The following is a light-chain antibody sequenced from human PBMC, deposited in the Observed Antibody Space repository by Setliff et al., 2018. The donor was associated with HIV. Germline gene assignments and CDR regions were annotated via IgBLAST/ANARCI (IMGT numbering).Light chain of an antibody. CDR2: EVT. CDR3: SSFTTRSTVV. CDR1: SSDVGNYNL. V-gene: IGLV2-14*02. Sequence: QSVLTQPASVSGSPGQSITISCTGTSSDVGNYNLVSWYQQHPGKAPKLMIYEVTNRPSGVSNRFSGSKSGNTASLTISGLQAEDEADYYCSSFTTRSTVVFGSGTKVTVL. J-gene: IGLJ1*01.